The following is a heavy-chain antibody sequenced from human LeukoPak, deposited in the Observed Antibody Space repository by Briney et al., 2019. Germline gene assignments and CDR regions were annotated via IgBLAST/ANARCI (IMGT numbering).Heavy chain of an antibody. CDR3: STAGVYYYDNSGPNEVDY. Sequence: LAGRSLRLSRAASAFIFSSYGMPCARQAPGNGLEWVAVIWYDGSHTYYADSVKGRFAISRDNSKNTLYLQMNSLRAEDRAVYYCSTAGVYYYDNSGPNEVDYWGQGTLVTVSS. CDR2: IWYDGSHT. V-gene: IGHV3-33*01. D-gene: IGHD3-22*01. CDR1: AFIFSSYG. J-gene: IGHJ4*02.